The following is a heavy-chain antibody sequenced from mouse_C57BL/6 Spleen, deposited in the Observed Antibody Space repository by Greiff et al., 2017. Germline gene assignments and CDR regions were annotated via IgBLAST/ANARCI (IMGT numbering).Heavy chain of an antibody. J-gene: IGHJ2*01. CDR2: INPSSGYT. CDR3: ARNYYGSSYYFDY. CDR1: GYTFTSYW. D-gene: IGHD1-1*01. Sequence: VQLQQSGAELAKPGASVKLSCKASGYTFTSYWMHWVKQRPGQGLEWIGYINPSSGYTKYNQKFKDKATLTADKSSSTAYMQLSSLTYEDSAVYDCARNYYGSSYYFDYWGQGTTLTVSS. V-gene: IGHV1-7*01.